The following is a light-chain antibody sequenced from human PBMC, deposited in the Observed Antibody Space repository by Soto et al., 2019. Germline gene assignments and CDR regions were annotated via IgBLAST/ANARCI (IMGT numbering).Light chain of an antibody. J-gene: IGLJ1*01. CDR2: DVS. V-gene: IGLV2-14*01. CDR1: SSDVGGYNY. Sequence: QSALTQPASVSGSPGQSITISCTGTSSDVGGYNYVSWYQQHPDKAPKLMIYDVSYRPSGVSNRFSASKSGNTASLTISRLQAEDEADYYCSSYTSSNALVFGTGTKLTVL. CDR3: SSYTSSNALV.